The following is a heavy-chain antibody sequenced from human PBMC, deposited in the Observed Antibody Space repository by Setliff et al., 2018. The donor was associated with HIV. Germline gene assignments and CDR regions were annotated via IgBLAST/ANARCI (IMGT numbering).Heavy chain of an antibody. V-gene: IGHV3-23*05. Sequence: PGGSLRLSCVGSGFTFNGYAMNWVRQAPGKGLEWVSYISSSSSTYYADSVKGRFTISRDNSKNTLYLRMNSLRAEDTAVYYCAQAQTSVSGSYYQYLQHWGQGTLVTVSS. J-gene: IGHJ1*01. D-gene: IGHD3-10*01. CDR3: AQAQTSVSGSYYQYLQH. CDR2: ISSSSST. CDR1: GFTFNGYA.